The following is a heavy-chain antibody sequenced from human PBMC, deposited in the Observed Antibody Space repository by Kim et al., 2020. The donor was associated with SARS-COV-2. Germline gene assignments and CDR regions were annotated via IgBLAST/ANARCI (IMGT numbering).Heavy chain of an antibody. D-gene: IGHD3-22*01. J-gene: IGHJ4*02. CDR1: GFTFSGSA. CDR2: IRSKANSYAT. CDR3: TSQTYYYDSSGYWFGDY. Sequence: GGSLRLSCAASGFTFSGSAMHWVRQASGKGLEWVGRIRSKANSYATAYAASVKGRFTISRDDSKNTAYLQMNSLKTEDTAVYYCTSQTYYYDSSGYWFGDYWGQGTLVTVSS. V-gene: IGHV3-73*01.